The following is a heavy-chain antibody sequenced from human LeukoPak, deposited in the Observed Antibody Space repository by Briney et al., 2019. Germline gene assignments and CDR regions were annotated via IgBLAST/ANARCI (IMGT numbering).Heavy chain of an antibody. CDR1: GFTFSSYW. CDR2: IKQDGSEK. Sequence: PGGSLRLSCAASGFTFSSYWMSWVRQAPGKGLEWVANIKQDGSEKYYVDSVKGRFTISRDNPKNSLYLQMNSLRAEDTAVYYCAREGQYYYDSSGTQNWFDPWGQGTLVTVSS. D-gene: IGHD3-22*01. CDR3: AREGQYYYDSSGTQNWFDP. J-gene: IGHJ5*02. V-gene: IGHV3-7*01.